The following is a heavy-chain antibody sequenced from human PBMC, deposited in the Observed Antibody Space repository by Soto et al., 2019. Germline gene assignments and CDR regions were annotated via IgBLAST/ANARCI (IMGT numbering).Heavy chain of an antibody. V-gene: IGHV3-15*07. CDR3: TTDRFHYGSGIDFAFDI. CDR2: IKSKTDGGTT. CDR1: GFTFSNAW. D-gene: IGHD3-10*01. J-gene: IGHJ3*02. Sequence: EVQLVESGGGLVKPGWSLRLSCAASGFTFSNAWMNWVRQAPGKGLEWVGRIKSKTDGGTTYYAEPVKGRFTISRDDSKNKLYLQMNSLKTEDTAVYYCTTDRFHYGSGIDFAFDIWGQGTMVTVSS.